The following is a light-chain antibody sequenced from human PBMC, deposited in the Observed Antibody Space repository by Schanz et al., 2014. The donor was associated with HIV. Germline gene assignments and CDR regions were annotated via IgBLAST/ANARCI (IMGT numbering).Light chain of an antibody. Sequence: ERVMTQSPATLSVSPGERATLSCRASQSISFYLAWYQQKPGQAPRLLIHDVSNRATGIPARFSGSGSGTDFTLTISSLEPEDFAVYYCQQYGSSPPYTFGQGTKLDIK. CDR3: QQYGSSPPYT. CDR1: QSISFY. V-gene: IGKV3-11*01. J-gene: IGKJ2*01. CDR2: DVS.